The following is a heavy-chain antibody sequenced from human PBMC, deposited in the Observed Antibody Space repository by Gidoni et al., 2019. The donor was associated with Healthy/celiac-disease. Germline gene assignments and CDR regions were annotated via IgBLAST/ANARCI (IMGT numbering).Heavy chain of an antibody. J-gene: IGHJ3*02. CDR2: ISYDGSNK. CDR3: AREPDAFDI. Sequence: QVQLVESGGGVVQPGRSLRLSCAASGFTFSSYAMHWVRQAPGKGLECVAVISYDGSNKYYADSVKGRFTISRDNSKNTLYLQMNSLRAEDTAVYYCAREPDAFDIWGQGTMVTVSS. V-gene: IGHV3-30*04. CDR1: GFTFSSYA.